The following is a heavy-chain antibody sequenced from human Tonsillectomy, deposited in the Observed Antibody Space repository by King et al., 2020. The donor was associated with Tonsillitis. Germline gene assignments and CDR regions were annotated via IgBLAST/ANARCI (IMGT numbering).Heavy chain of an antibody. CDR2: INTNRGGP. V-gene: IGHV1-2*02. CDR1: GYTFTGYY. J-gene: IGHJ4*02. Sequence: VQLVQSGAEVKKPGASVKVSCKASGYTFTGYYMHGVRQAPGQGLEWMGWINTNRGGPKYAQMFQGRVTMTRDTTISTAYMELSRLRSDDTAVYFCARDLSRDYNFWSGYYEDYWGQGTLVTVSS. D-gene: IGHD3-3*01. CDR3: ARDLSRDYNFWSGYYEDY.